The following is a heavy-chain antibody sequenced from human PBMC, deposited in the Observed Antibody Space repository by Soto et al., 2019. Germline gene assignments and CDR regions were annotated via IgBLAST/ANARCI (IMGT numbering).Heavy chain of an antibody. Sequence: ASVKVSCTASGYPFTDYHIHWVRQAPGQGLEWLGRINPKSGGTSTAQKFQGWVTMTTDTSISTASMELTRLTSDDTAIYYCARGDSTDCSKGVFCLVYNHDMDVWGQGTTVTVSS. D-gene: IGHD2-8*01. J-gene: IGHJ6*02. CDR1: GYPFTDYH. V-gene: IGHV1-2*04. CDR3: ARGDSTDCSKGVFCLVYNHDMDV. CDR2: INPKSGGT.